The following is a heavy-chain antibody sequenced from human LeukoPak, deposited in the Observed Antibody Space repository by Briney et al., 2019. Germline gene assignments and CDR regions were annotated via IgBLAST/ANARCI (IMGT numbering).Heavy chain of an antibody. V-gene: IGHV3-7*01. CDR2: IKQDGSEK. J-gene: IGHJ4*02. CDR3: AKISTAVAGSDY. Sequence: GGSLRLSCAASGSTFSSYWMSGVRQAPGKGREWVANIKQDGSEKYYVDSVKGRFTISRDNTKNSLYLQMNSLRTEDTAVYYCAKISTAVAGSDYWGQGTLVTVSS. CDR1: GSTFSSYW. D-gene: IGHD6-13*01.